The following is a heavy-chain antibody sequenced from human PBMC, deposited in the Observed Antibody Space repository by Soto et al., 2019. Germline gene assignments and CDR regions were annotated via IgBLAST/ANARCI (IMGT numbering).Heavy chain of an antibody. CDR2: INGDGITT. CDR3: ARDKAYGLDV. J-gene: IGHJ6*02. CDR1: EFAFSTYW. V-gene: IGHV3-74*01. Sequence: PGGSLRLSCAAPEFAFSTYWMHWVRQVPGKGLVWVSRINGDGITTSYADSVKGRFTISRDNAENILYLQMNSLRAEDTAVYYCARDKAYGLDVWGQGTTVTVSS.